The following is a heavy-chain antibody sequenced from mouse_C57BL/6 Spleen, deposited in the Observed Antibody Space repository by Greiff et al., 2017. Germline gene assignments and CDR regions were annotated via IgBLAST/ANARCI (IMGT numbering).Heavy chain of an antibody. J-gene: IGHJ4*01. Sequence: LQEPGAELLKPGASVKLSCKATGYTFTGSWIAWVQQRPGHGLAWIGEILPGRGSTNYHATFKGQATFTADTSADSAYMQLSRLTTEDSASYYCARTAQATGYARDYGGQGTAVTVSS. CDR1: GYTFTGSW. V-gene: IGHV1-9*01. CDR3: ARTAQATGYARDY. CDR2: ILPGRGST. D-gene: IGHD3-2*02.